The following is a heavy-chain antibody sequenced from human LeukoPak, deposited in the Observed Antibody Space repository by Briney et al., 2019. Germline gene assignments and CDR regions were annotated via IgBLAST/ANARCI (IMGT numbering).Heavy chain of an antibody. V-gene: IGHV3-21*01. D-gene: IGHD5-24*01. CDR2: INNVASHI. CDR1: GFTFDDYA. Sequence: PGGSLRLSCAASGFTFDDYAMHWVRQAPGKGLEWVSSINNVASHIYYAGSVRGRFTISRDNSKNTVYLQMNSLRTEDTAVYYCARPSPPGDGYNPCDYWGPGALVIVSS. J-gene: IGHJ4*02. CDR3: ARPSPPGDGYNPCDY.